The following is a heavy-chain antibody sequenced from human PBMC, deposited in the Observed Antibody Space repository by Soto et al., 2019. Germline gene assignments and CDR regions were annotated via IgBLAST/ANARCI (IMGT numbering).Heavy chain of an antibody. CDR1: GFTFSSYW. CDR3: AREGGYNYGDAFDI. CDR2: IKQDGSEK. D-gene: IGHD5-18*01. Sequence: GGSLRLSCAASGFTFSSYWMSWVRQAPGKGLEWVANIKQDGSEKYYVDSVKGRFTNSRDNAKNSLYLQMNSLRAEDTAVYYCAREGGYNYGDAFDIWGQGTMVTVSS. V-gene: IGHV3-7*01. J-gene: IGHJ3*02.